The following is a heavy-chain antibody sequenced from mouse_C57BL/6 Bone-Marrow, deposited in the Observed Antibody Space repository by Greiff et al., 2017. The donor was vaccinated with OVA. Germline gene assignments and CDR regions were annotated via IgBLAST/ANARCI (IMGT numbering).Heavy chain of an antibody. Sequence: DVMLVESGGGLVQPKGSLKLSCAASGFTFNTYPMHWFRPAPGKGLDWVARIRSKSSNYATYYADSVKDRFTISRDDSQSMLYLQMNNLKTEDTAMYYCVRDGYYGSRWYFDVWGTGTTVTVSS. J-gene: IGHJ1*03. D-gene: IGHD1-1*01. CDR3: VRDGYYGSRWYFDV. CDR1: GFTFNTYP. V-gene: IGHV10-3*01. CDR2: IRSKSSNYAT.